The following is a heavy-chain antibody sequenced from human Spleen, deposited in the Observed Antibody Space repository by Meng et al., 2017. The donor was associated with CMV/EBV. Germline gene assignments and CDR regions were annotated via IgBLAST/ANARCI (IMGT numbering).Heavy chain of an antibody. J-gene: IGHJ4*02. CDR2: IIPIFGTA. V-gene: IGHV1-69*01. Sequence: LVKYWAELKKQGSSAHVPSKSSGVTFISDAISWVRQAPGQGLEWSGGIIPIFGTANYAQKFQGRVTMTADESTSTADMELSSLRSEDTAVYYCARCPSGSSWPFDYCGQGTLVTVSS. CDR1: GVTFISDA. CDR3: ARCPSGSSWPFDY. D-gene: IGHD6-13*01.